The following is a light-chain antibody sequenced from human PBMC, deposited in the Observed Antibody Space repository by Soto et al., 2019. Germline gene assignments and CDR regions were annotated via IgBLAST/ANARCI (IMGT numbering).Light chain of an antibody. CDR1: SSDVGSYNY. CDR2: DVS. J-gene: IGLJ1*01. V-gene: IGLV2-14*01. Sequence: QSALTQPASVSGSPGQSITISCTGTSSDVGSYNYVSWYQQHPGKAPKVMIYDVSNRPSGVSYRFSVSKSGNTASLTISGLQAEDEADYYCSSYTTSSTYVFGTGTKVTVL. CDR3: SSYTTSSTYV.